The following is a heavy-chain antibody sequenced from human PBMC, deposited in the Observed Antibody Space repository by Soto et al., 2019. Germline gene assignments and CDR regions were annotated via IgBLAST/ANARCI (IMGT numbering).Heavy chain of an antibody. CDR1: GFTVSSNY. J-gene: IGHJ4*02. Sequence: GESLKISCAASGFTVSSNYMSWVRQAPGKGLEWVSVIYSGGSTYYADSVKGRFTISRHNSKNTLYLQMNSLRAEDTAVYYCARGNLDTNCFDYWGQGTLVTVSS. CDR3: ARGNLDTNCFDY. V-gene: IGHV3-53*04. CDR2: IYSGGST. D-gene: IGHD1-26*01.